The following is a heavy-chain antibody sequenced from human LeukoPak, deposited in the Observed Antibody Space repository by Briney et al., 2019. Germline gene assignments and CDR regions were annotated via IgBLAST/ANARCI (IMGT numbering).Heavy chain of an antibody. D-gene: IGHD5-12*01. CDR2: ITSSSSAI. CDR3: ARDNRGYDY. Sequence: GGSLRLSCAASGFTFSTYSMNWVRQAPGKGLEWISYITSSSSAIYYTDSVKGRFTVSRDDAKNSLYLQMNSLRAEDTAVCYCARDNRGYDYWGQGTLVTVSS. J-gene: IGHJ4*02. V-gene: IGHV3-48*04. CDR1: GFTFSTYS.